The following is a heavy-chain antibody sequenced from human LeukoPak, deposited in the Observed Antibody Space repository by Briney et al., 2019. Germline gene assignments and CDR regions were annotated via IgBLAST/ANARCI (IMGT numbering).Heavy chain of an antibody. Sequence: GGSLRLSCAASGFTFSSYEMNWVRQAPGKGLEWVSYISSSGSTIYYADSVKGRFTISRDNAKNSLYLQMNSLRAEDTAVYYCAREHGDYVGAFDIWGQGTMVTVSS. CDR1: GFTFSSYE. CDR2: ISSSGSTI. CDR3: AREHGDYVGAFDI. V-gene: IGHV3-48*03. D-gene: IGHD4-17*01. J-gene: IGHJ3*02.